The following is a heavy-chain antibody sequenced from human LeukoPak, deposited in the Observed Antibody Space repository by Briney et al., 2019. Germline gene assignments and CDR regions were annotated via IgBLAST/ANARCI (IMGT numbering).Heavy chain of an antibody. V-gene: IGHV4-39*01. Sequence: PSETLSLTCTVSGGSISSSSYYWGWIRQPPGKGLEWIGSIYYSGSTYYNPSLKSRVTISVDTSKNQFSLKLSSVTAADTAVYYCARPIAAAGQFDPWGQGTLVTVSS. CDR3: ARPIAAAGQFDP. CDR1: GGSISSSSYY. J-gene: IGHJ5*02. D-gene: IGHD6-13*01. CDR2: IYYSGST.